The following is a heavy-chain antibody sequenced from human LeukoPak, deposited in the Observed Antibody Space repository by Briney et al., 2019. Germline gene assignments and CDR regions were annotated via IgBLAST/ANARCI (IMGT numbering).Heavy chain of an antibody. V-gene: IGHV4-31*11. CDR3: ARYVFSYSSSPFETK. J-gene: IGHJ4*02. Sequence: TLSLTCAVSGGSISSGGYYWAWIRQHPGKGLEWIGDMSYSGSTYYNPSLKSRVTISVDTSKNQVSLNLTSVTAADTAVYYCARYVFSYSSSPFETKWGQGTLVTVSS. CDR2: MSYSGST. D-gene: IGHD6-6*01. CDR1: GGSISSGGYY.